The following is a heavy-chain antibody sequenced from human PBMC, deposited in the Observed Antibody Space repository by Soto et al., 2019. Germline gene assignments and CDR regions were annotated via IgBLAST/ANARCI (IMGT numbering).Heavy chain of an antibody. CDR1: GFTFSSYW. Sequence: EVQLVESGGGLVQPGGSLRLSCAASGFTFSSYWMTWVRQAPGKGLEWVANIKQDGGEKYYVGSVKGRFTISRDNAGNSLYLQLDRLGAEDAAVYYWARGAFPTWGSYPLDCWGQGTLVTVSS. D-gene: IGHD3-16*02. CDR3: ARGAFPTWGSYPLDC. J-gene: IGHJ4*02. V-gene: IGHV3-7*04. CDR2: IKQDGGEK.